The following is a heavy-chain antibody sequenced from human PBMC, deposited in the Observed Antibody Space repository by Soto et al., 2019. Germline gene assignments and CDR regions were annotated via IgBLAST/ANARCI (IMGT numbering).Heavy chain of an antibody. D-gene: IGHD3-3*01. CDR3: AREGRGDYDFWSGYYLHGMDV. Sequence: SETLSLTCTVSGGSISSYYWSWIRQPAGKGLEWIGRIYTSGSTNYNPSLKSRVTISVDTSKNQFSLKLSSVTAADTAVYYCAREGRGDYDFWSGYYLHGMDVWGQGTTVTVSS. J-gene: IGHJ6*02. CDR2: IYTSGST. CDR1: GGSISSYY. V-gene: IGHV4-4*07.